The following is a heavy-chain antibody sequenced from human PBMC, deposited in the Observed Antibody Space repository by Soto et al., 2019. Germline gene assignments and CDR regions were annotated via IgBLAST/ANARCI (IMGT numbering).Heavy chain of an antibody. CDR3: ARESGGYDSSTRYGLDV. J-gene: IGHJ6*02. V-gene: IGHV4-59*02. D-gene: IGHD6-25*01. CDR2: IYYSGST. Sequence: SETLSLTCTVYGGSVTSHYWSWIRQPPGKGLEWIGYIYYSGSTDYNPSLKSRVTISVDRSKNQFSLNLSSVTAADTAIYYCARESGGYDSSTRYGLDVWGQGTTVTVSS. CDR1: GGSVTSHY.